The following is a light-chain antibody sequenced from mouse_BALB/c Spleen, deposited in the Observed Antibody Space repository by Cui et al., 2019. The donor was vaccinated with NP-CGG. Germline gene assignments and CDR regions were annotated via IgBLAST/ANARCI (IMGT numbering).Light chain of an antibody. CDR2: DTN. Sequence: QAVVTQESALTTSPGQTVTLTCHSSTGAVTTSNYANWVQEKPDHLFTGLIGDTNNRAPGVPARFSGFLIGDKAALTITGAQTEDEAIYFCALWYSNHWVFGGGTKLTVL. J-gene: IGLJ1*01. V-gene: IGLV1*01. CDR3: ALWYSNHWV. CDR1: TGAVTTSNY.